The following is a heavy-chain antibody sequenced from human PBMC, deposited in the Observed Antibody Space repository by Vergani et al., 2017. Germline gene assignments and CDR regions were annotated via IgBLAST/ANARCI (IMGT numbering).Heavy chain of an antibody. V-gene: IGHV3-33*01. J-gene: IGHJ5*02. CDR1: GFTFSNFG. D-gene: IGHD1-14*01. CDR3: ARDVRLLYNRFDP. CDR2: TWYDGNNK. Sequence: QVQLVESAGGVVQPGGSLRLSCAASGFTFSNFGMHWIRQAPGKGLEWVAVTWYDGNNKQYADSVKGRFTISTDNSKSTMYLQMNSLRDEDTGVYYCARDVRLLYNRFDPWGQGTLVTVSS.